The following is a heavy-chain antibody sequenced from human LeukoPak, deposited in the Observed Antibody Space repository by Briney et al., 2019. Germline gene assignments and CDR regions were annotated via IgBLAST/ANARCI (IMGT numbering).Heavy chain of an antibody. CDR2: INPNSGGT. D-gene: IGHD6-13*01. CDR1: GYTFTGYY. J-gene: IGHJ4*02. CDR3: ARDSSSSWSDY. V-gene: IGHV1-2*02. Sequence: ASVKVSCKASGYTFTGYYLHWVRQAPGQGLEWMGWINPNSGGTNYAQNFQGRVTMTGDTSISTAYMELSRLRPGDTAVYYCARDSSSSWSDYWGQGTLVAVSS.